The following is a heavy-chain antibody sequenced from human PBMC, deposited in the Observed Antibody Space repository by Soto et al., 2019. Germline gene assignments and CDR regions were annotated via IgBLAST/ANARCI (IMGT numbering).Heavy chain of an antibody. CDR1: GDSISSYS. CDR2: IHYNGNT. D-gene: IGHD1-26*01. Sequence: SETLSLTCTVSGDSISSYSWSWIRQPPGKGLEWIGNIHYNGNTKYSPSLESRVTMSVDTSKNHFSLKLISVTTADTAVYYCARGPNSGNYFLSYFDYWGQGTLVTVSS. J-gene: IGHJ4*02. V-gene: IGHV4-59*01. CDR3: ARGPNSGNYFLSYFDY.